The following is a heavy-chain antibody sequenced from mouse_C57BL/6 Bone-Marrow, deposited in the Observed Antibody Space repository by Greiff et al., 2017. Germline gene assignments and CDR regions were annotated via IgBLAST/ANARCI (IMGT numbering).Heavy chain of an antibody. J-gene: IGHJ3*01. D-gene: IGHD1-1*01. V-gene: IGHV1-64*01. CDR1: GYTFTSYW. CDR2: IHPNSGST. CDR3: ARRDYCGSTRAWFAY. Sequence: QVHVKQPGAELVKPGASVKLSCKASGYTFTSYWMHWVKQRPGQGLEWIGMIHPNSGSTNYNEKFKSKATLTVDKSSSTAYMQLRSLTSEDSAVYYCARRDYCGSTRAWFAYWGQGTLVTVSA.